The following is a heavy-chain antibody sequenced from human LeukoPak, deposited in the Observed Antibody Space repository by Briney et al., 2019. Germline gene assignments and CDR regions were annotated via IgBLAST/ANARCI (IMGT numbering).Heavy chain of an antibody. V-gene: IGHV4-39*01. CDR3: ARGRSSGWSDY. CDR1: GGSISSSSYY. J-gene: IGHJ4*02. CDR2: IYYSRST. D-gene: IGHD6-19*01. Sequence: SETLSLTCTVSGGSISSSSYYWGWIRQPPGKGLEWIGNIYYSRSTHYSPSLKSRVTISVDTSKNQFSLKLSSVTAADTAVYYCARGRSSGWSDYWGQGTLVTVSS.